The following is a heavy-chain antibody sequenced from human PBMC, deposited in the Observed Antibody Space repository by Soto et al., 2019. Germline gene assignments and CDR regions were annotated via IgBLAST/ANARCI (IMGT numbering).Heavy chain of an antibody. CDR1: GGSVSSGGYS. J-gene: IGHJ1*01. V-gene: IGHV4-30-2*01. CDR3: ARDLPPFQH. CDR2: IYHSGST. Sequence: SEALSLTCAVSGGSVSSGGYSWSWIRQPPGKGLEWIGYIYHSGSTYYNPSLKSRVTMSVDRSKNQFSLKLSSVTSADTAVYYCARDLPPFQHWGQGTLVTVSS.